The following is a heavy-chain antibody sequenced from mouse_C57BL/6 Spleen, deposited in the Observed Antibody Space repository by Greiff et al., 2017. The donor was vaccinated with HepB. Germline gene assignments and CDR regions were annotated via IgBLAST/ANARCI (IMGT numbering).Heavy chain of an antibody. CDR2: INPNNGGT. CDR3: AKPIYYDHGGFAY. J-gene: IGHJ3*01. D-gene: IGHD2-4*01. V-gene: IGHV1-26*01. CDR1: GYTFTDYY. Sequence: VQLQQSGPELVKPGASVKISCKASGYTFTDYYMNWVKQSHGKSLEWIGDINPNNGGTSYNQKFKGKATLTVDKSSSTAYMELRSLTSEDSAVYYCAKPIYYDHGGFAYWGQGTLVTVSA.